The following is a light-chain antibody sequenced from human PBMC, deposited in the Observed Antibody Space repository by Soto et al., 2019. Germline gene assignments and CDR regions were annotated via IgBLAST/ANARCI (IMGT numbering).Light chain of an antibody. Sequence: DIQMTQSPSTLSASVGDRVTITCRASQSIRTWLAWYQHKPGKAPKFLSYYASTVESGVPSRFSGSGSGTEFTLTISSLQPDDFATYCCQHYNSYSEAFGQGTKVDIK. CDR3: QHYNSYSEA. CDR1: QSIRTW. J-gene: IGKJ1*01. V-gene: IGKV1-5*01. CDR2: YAS.